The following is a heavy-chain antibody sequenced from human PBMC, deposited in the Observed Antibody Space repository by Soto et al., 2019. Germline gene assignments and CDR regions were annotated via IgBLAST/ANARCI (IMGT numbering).Heavy chain of an antibody. J-gene: IGHJ5*02. V-gene: IGHV4-39*01. Sequence: PSEPLSLTCTVSGGSISSSSYYWGWIRQPPGKGLEWIGSIYYSGSTYYNPSLKSRVTISVDTSKNQFSLRLSSVTAADTAVYYCARHRRRTFRIEAEGTCEPWGQGTMVTVS. D-gene: IGHD6-13*01. CDR3: ARHRRRTFRIEAEGTCEP. CDR1: GGSISSSSYY. CDR2: IYYSGST.